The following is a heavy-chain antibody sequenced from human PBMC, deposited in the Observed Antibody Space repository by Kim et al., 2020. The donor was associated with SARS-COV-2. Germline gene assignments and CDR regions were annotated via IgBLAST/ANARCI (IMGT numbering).Heavy chain of an antibody. CDR3: AITAGGDYYDSSGYYYLWHFDY. V-gene: IGHV7-4-1*02. CDR1: GYTFTSYA. D-gene: IGHD3-22*01. CDR2: INTNTGNP. J-gene: IGHJ4*02. Sequence: ASVKVSCKASGYTFTSYAMNWVRQAPGQGLEWMGWINTNTGNPTYAQGFTGRFVFSLDTSVSTAYLQISSLKAEDTAVYYCAITAGGDYYDSSGYYYLWHFDYWGQGTLVTVSS.